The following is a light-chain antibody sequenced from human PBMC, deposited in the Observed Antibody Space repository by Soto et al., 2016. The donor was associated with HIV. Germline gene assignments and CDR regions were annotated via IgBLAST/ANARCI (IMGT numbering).Light chain of an antibody. CDR2: AAS. V-gene: IGKV1-16*01. CDR3: LQYKTYPLT. J-gene: IGKJ4*01. CDR1: QDISNY. Sequence: DLQMTQSPSSLSASIGDRVTLTCRASQDISNYLAWFQQSPGKAPQSLIYAASNLHSGVPSRFSASGSGTYFTLTISSLQPEDFASYYCLQYKTYPLTFGGGPSGDQT.